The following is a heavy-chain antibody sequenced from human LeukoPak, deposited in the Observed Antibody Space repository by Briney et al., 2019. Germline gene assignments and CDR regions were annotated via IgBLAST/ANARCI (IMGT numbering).Heavy chain of an antibody. CDR3: AREDSSGWYYFDY. D-gene: IGHD6-19*01. V-gene: IGHV1-69*13. CDR1: GGTFSKYT. J-gene: IGHJ4*02. CDR2: ITPLFGTA. Sequence: GASVTVSCTASGGTFSKYTISWVRQRPGQGLEWMGGITPLFGTANYAQKFQGRVTITADESASTAYMELSSLRSEDTAVYYCAREDSSGWYYFDYWGQGTLVTVSS.